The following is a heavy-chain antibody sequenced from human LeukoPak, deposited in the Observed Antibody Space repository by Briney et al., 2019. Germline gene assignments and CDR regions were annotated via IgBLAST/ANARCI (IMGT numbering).Heavy chain of an antibody. CDR3: ARDLRGLRWLD. D-gene: IGHD4-23*01. J-gene: IGHJ4*02. CDR2: ISNDGTDT. Sequence: GGSLRLSCAASGFTFNNYGMQWVRQAPGKGLEWVAVISNDGTDTHYADSVKGRFTISRDNSKNTLYLQMNSLRAEDTAVYYCARDLRGLRWLDWGQGTLVTVSS. V-gene: IGHV3-30*03. CDR1: GFTFNNYG.